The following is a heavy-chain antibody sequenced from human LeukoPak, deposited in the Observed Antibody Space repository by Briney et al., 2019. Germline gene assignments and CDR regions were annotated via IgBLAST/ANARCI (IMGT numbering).Heavy chain of an antibody. D-gene: IGHD5-18*01. CDR3: ARDFPLRGYSYGYMWAFDI. CDR2: IYSGGST. J-gene: IGHJ3*02. CDR1: GFTVSSNY. Sequence: PGGSLRLSCAASGFTVSSNYMSWVRQAPGKGLEWVSVIYSGGSTYYADSVKGRFTISRDNSKSTLYIQMNSLRAEDTAVYYCARDFPLRGYSYGYMWAFDIWGQGTMVTVSS. V-gene: IGHV3-53*01.